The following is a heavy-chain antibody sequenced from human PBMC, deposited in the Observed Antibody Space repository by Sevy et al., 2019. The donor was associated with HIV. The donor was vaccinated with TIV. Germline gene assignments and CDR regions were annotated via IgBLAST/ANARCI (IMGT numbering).Heavy chain of an antibody. CDR3: TTDLGSYYCGMDV. V-gene: IGHV3-15*01. CDR2: IKSKTDGGTT. J-gene: IGHJ6*02. CDR1: GFTFSNAW. Sequence: GGSLRLSCAASGFTFSNAWMSWVRQAPGKGLEWVGRIKSKTDGGTTDYAAPVKGRFTISRDDSKNTLYLQMNSLKTEDTAVYYCTTDLGSYYCGMDVWGQGTTVTVSS.